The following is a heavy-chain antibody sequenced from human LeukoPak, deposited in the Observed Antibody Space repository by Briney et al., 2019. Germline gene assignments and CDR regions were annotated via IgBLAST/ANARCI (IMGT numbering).Heavy chain of an antibody. Sequence: KPSETLSLTCTVSGASLSSNNFYWGWIRQPPGKGLEWIGSVYSTGGTYYNPSLKGRVTISLDTSRNQFSLNLLSVTATDTAVYFYARRIHSVSCLYYFGCWGQGTLVSVSS. CDR2: VYSTGGT. CDR3: ARRIHSVSCLYYFGC. V-gene: IGHV4-39*01. CDR1: GASLSSNNFY. J-gene: IGHJ4*02. D-gene: IGHD1-26*01.